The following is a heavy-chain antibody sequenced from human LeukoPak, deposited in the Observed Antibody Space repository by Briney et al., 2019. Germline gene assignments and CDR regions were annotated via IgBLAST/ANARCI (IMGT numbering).Heavy chain of an antibody. Sequence: SETLSLTCAVHGGSFSGYYWSWIRQPPGKGLEWIGEINHSGSTNYNPCLKSRVTISVDTSKNQFSLKLSSVTAADTAVYYCAREGRGYSYGYGPGFDYWGQGTLVTVSS. D-gene: IGHD5-18*01. CDR2: INHSGST. J-gene: IGHJ4*02. CDR3: AREGRGYSYGYGPGFDY. V-gene: IGHV4-34*01. CDR1: GGSFSGYY.